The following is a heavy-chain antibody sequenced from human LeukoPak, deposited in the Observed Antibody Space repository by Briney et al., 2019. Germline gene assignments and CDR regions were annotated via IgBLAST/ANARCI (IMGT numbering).Heavy chain of an antibody. CDR2: ISYDGSNK. V-gene: IGHV3-30-3*01. D-gene: IGHD2-2*01. J-gene: IGHJ6*02. CDR3: ARDLSTSPYYYGMDV. Sequence: GGSLRLSCAASGFTFSSYAMHWVRQAPGKGLEWVAVISYDGSNKYYADSVKGRFTISRDNSKNTLYLQMNSLRAEDTAVYYCARDLSTSPYYYGMDVWGQGTTVTVSS. CDR1: GFTFSSYA.